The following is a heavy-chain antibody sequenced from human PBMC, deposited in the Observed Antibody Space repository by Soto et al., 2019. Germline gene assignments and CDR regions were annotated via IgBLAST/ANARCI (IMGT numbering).Heavy chain of an antibody. CDR3: ARGQSTNWSGPFDY. J-gene: IGHJ4*02. CDR2: IKQDGTEK. D-gene: IGHD2-2*01. CDR1: GFTFSTYW. Sequence: SLRLSCAASGFTFSTYWMNWVRQVPGKGLEWVANIKQDGTEKRYADSVKGRFIISRDNGQNSVYLQMNGLRADDTALYYCARGQSTNWSGPFDYWGQGTLVTVSS. V-gene: IGHV3-7*03.